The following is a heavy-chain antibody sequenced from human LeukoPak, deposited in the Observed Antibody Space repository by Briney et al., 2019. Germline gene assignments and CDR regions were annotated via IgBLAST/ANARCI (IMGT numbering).Heavy chain of an antibody. J-gene: IGHJ4*02. D-gene: IGHD3-10*01. CDR3: AKDPSYILLWFGELDY. V-gene: IGHV3-23*01. CDR1: GFTFSSYA. CDR2: ISGSGGST. Sequence: PGGSLRLSCAAYGFTFSSYAMSWVRQAPGKGLEWVSAISGSGGSTYYADSVKGRFTISRDNSKNTLYLQMNSLRAEDTAVYYCAKDPSYILLWFGELDYWGQGTLVTVSS.